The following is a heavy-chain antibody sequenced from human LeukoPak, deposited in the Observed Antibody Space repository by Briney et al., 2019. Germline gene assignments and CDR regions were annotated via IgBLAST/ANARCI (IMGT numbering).Heavy chain of an antibody. V-gene: IGHV1-18*01. CDR1: GYTFTSYG. Sequence: ASVKVSCKASGYTFTSYGVSWVRQAAGQGREWVGWISASNGNTNSAQQLQGRVTLTTDTSSSTAYVELRSLRSDDTAVYYCARYPLSYTSNWHYYFDYWGQGTLLTVSS. CDR3: ARYPLSYTSNWHYYFDY. CDR2: ISASNGNT. J-gene: IGHJ4*02. D-gene: IGHD1-7*01.